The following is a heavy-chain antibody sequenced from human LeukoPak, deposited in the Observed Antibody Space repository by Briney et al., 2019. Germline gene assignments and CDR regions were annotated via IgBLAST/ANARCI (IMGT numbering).Heavy chain of an antibody. CDR1: GFTFSKAW. CDR2: ISGSGGST. Sequence: GGSLRLSCAASGFTFSKAWMSWVRQAPGKGLEWVSGISGSGGSTYYADSVKGRFTISRDNSKNTLYLQMNSLRAEDTAVYYCAKGGAVTSPYYYYYYMDVWGKGTTVTVSS. V-gene: IGHV3-23*01. CDR3: AKGGAVTSPYYYYYYMDV. D-gene: IGHD4-17*01. J-gene: IGHJ6*03.